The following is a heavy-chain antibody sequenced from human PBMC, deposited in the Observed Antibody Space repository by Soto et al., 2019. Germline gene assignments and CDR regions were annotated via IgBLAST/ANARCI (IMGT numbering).Heavy chain of an antibody. CDR3: AKEGDYSAYDI. D-gene: IGHD4-17*01. CDR2: IYHTGSS. CDR1: GGYISSGAYS. V-gene: IGHV4-30-2*01. J-gene: IGHJ3*02. Sequence: QLQLQESGSGLVKPSQTLSLTCTVSGGYISSGAYSWGWIRQPPGKGLEWIGYIYHTGSSYYTPSLKNRVTISVDKSKNHFSLELTSVTAADTAVYFCAKEGDYSAYDIWGQGTMVIVSS.